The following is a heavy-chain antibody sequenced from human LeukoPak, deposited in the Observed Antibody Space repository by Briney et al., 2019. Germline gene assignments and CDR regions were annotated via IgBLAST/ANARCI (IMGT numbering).Heavy chain of an antibody. D-gene: IGHD6-25*01. CDR1: GDSISSDHY. Sequence: SETLSLTCNVSGDSISSDHYWGWIRQPPGKGLEWIGSIHHRGTTYDNPSFKSRVTISVDTSRNQLSLKLTSVTAADTAIYYCAREIGFYFYMDVWGKGTTVTVSS. CDR2: IHHRGTT. CDR3: AREIGFYFYMDV. V-gene: IGHV4-38-2*02. J-gene: IGHJ6*03.